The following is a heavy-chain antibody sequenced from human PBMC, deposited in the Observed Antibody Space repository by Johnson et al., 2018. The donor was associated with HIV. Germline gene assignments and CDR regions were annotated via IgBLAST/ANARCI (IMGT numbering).Heavy chain of an antibody. CDR3: ARLPSGYSRDGFNV. CDR1: GFTISSNY. D-gene: IGHD5-18*01. Sequence: VQLVESGGGLVQPGGSLRLSCAASGFTISSNYMSWVRQAPGKGLEWVSLIYSGGSTYYADSVKGRFTISRDNSKNTLYLQMNSLRAEDTAVYYCARLPSGYSRDGFNVWGQGTMVTLSS. CDR2: IYSGGST. V-gene: IGHV3-66*04. J-gene: IGHJ3*01.